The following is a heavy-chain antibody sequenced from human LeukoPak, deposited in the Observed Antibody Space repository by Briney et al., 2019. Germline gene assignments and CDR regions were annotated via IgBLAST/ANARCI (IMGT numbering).Heavy chain of an antibody. V-gene: IGHV4-39*07. CDR3: ASLRAAAGAYAFDI. CDR1: GGSISSSSDY. Sequence: PSETLSLTCTVSGGSISSSSDYWGWIRQPPGKGLEWIGSIYYSGSTYYNPSLKSRVTISVDTSKNQFSLKLSSVTAADTAVYYCASLRAAAGAYAFDIWGQGTMVTVSS. D-gene: IGHD6-13*01. CDR2: IYYSGST. J-gene: IGHJ3*02.